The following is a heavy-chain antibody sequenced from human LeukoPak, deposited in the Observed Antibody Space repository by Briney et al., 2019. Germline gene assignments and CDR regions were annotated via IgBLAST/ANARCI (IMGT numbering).Heavy chain of an antibody. J-gene: IGHJ3*02. CDR3: ARGIMVRDAFDI. Sequence: PSETLSLTCTVSGGSISSGGYYWSWLRQHPGKGLEWIGYIYYSGSTYYNPSLKSRVTISVDTSKNQFSLKLSSVTAADTAVYYCARGIMVRDAFDIWGQGTMVTVSS. V-gene: IGHV4-31*03. CDR1: GGSISSGGYY. D-gene: IGHD3-10*01. CDR2: IYYSGST.